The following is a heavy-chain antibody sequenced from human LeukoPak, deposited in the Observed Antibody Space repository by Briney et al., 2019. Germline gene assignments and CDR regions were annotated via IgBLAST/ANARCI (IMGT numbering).Heavy chain of an antibody. CDR1: GYSFTSYW. CDR2: IYPGDSDT. J-gene: IGHJ3*02. CDR3: ARMANGYNHVGAFDI. Sequence: GESLKISCKGSGYSFTSYWIGWVRPLPGKGLEWMGIIYPGDSDTRYSPSFQGQVTISADKSISTAYLQWSSLKASDTAMYYCARMANGYNHVGAFDIWGQGTMVTVSS. D-gene: IGHD5-24*01. V-gene: IGHV5-51*01.